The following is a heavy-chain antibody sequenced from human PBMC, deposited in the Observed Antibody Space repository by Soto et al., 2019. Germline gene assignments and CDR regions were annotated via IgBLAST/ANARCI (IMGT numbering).Heavy chain of an antibody. Sequence: LSLTCAASGFTFSSYAMSWVRQAPGKGLEWVSAISGSGGSTYYADSVKGRFTISRDNSKNTLYLQMNSLRAEDTAVYYCAKDRIEYSSSSGFDYWGQGTLVTVSS. D-gene: IGHD6-6*01. CDR3: AKDRIEYSSSSGFDY. CDR1: GFTFSSYA. V-gene: IGHV3-23*01. CDR2: ISGSGGST. J-gene: IGHJ4*02.